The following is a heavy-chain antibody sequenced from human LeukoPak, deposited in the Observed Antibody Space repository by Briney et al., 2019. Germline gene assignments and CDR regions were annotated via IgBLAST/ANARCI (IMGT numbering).Heavy chain of an antibody. J-gene: IGHJ3*02. CDR3: ARDSHYLIPADDAFDI. CDR2: ISSSSSTI. CDR1: GFTFSXXX. V-gene: IGHV3-48*04. Sequence: XASGFTFSXXXXNWVRQAPGKXXEXVSYISSSSSTIYYADSVKGRFTISRDNAKNSLYLQMNSLRAEDTAVYYCARDSHYLIPADDAFDIWGQGTMVTVSS. D-gene: IGHD2-2*01.